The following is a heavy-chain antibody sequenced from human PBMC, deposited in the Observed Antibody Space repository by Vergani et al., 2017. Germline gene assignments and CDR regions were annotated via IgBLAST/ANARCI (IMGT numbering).Heavy chain of an antibody. V-gene: IGHV1-24*01. D-gene: IGHD2-2*01. J-gene: IGHJ6*02. CDR3: ARDPDIVVVPAAPHYYYYYGMDV. CDR1: GYTLTELS. Sequence: QVQLVQSGAEVKKPGASVKVSCKVSGYTLTELSMHWVRQAPGKGLEWMGGFDPEDGETIYAQKFQGRVTMTEDTSTDTAYMELSSLRSDDTAVYYCARDPDIVVVPAAPHYYYYYGMDVWGQGTTVTVSS. CDR2: FDPEDGET.